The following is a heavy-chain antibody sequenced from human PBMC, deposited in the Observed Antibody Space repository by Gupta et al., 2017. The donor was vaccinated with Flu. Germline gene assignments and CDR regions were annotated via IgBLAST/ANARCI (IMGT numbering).Heavy chain of an antibody. V-gene: IGHV1-46*01. D-gene: IGHD4-23*01. CDR1: GYTFSSHH. CDR3: ATTVVKGGAFDI. J-gene: IGHJ3*02. CDR2: ISPSGGST. Sequence: QVQLVQSRAEVKKPGASVKVSCKASGYTFSSHHIHWVRQAPGQGLEWMGIISPSGGSTIYAQKFQGRATMTRDTSTSTVYMELSSLRSEDTAVYYCATTVVKGGAFDIWGQGTMVTVSS.